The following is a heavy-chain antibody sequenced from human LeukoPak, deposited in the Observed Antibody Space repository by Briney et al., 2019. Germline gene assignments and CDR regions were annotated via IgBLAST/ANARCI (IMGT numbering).Heavy chain of an antibody. CDR2: INHSGST. Sequence: SETLSLTCAVYGGSFSGYYWSWIRQPPGKGLEWIGEINHSGSTNYNPSLKSRVTISVDTSKNQFSLKLSSVTAADTAVYYCARAKGRVNYWGQGTLVTVSS. CDR1: GGSFSGYY. J-gene: IGHJ4*02. V-gene: IGHV4-34*01. CDR3: ARAKGRVNY.